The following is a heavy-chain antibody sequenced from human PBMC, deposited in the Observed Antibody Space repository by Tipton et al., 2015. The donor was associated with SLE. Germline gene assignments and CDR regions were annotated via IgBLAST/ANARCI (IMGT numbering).Heavy chain of an antibody. CDR3: ARQWRRSAFDI. CDR2: IYHSGST. V-gene: IGHV4-38-2*02. CDR1: GGSISSGYY. J-gene: IGHJ3*02. D-gene: IGHD6-19*01. Sequence: TLSLTCTVSGGSISSGYYWGWIRQPPGKGLEWIGSIYHSGSTYYNPSLKSRVTISVDTSKNQFSLKLSSVTAADTAVYYCARQWRRSAFDIWGQGTMVTVSS.